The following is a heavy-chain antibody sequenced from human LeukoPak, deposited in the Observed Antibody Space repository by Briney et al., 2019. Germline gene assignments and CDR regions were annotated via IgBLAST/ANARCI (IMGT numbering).Heavy chain of an antibody. Sequence: GESLKISCKGSGYSFTSYWIGWVRQMPGKGLEWMGIIYPGDSDTRYSPSFQGQVTISADKSINTAYLQWSSLKASDSAMYYCARQQQRFLEWFPIDYWGQGTLVTVSS. CDR2: IYPGDSDT. CDR3: ARQQQRFLEWFPIDY. D-gene: IGHD3-3*01. V-gene: IGHV5-51*01. J-gene: IGHJ4*02. CDR1: GYSFTSYW.